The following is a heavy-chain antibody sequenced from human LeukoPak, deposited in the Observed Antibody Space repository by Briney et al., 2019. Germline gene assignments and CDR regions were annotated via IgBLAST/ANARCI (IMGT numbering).Heavy chain of an antibody. CDR3: ARVRLRYFDWLSPYYFDY. D-gene: IGHD3-9*01. Sequence: SETLSLTCTVSGGSISSSSYYWGWIRQPPGKGLEWIGSIYYSGSTYYNPSLKSRVTISVDTSKNQFSLKLSSVTAADTAVYYCARVRLRYFDWLSPYYFDYWGQGTLVTVSS. CDR1: GGSISSSSYY. CDR2: IYYSGST. J-gene: IGHJ4*02. V-gene: IGHV4-39*07.